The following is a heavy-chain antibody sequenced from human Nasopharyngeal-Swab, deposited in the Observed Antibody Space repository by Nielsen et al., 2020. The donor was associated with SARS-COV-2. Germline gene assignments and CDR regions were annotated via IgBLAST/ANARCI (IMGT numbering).Heavy chain of an antibody. D-gene: IGHD3-22*01. V-gene: IGHV4-39*01. CDR3: ARLKITSATYYYDSSGAAPDY. J-gene: IGHJ4*02. Sequence: WIRQPPGKGLEWIGSIYYSGSTHYNPSLKSRVTISVDTSKNQFSLKLSSVTAADTAVYYCARLKITSATYYYDSSGAAPDYWGQGTLVTVSS. CDR2: IYYSGST.